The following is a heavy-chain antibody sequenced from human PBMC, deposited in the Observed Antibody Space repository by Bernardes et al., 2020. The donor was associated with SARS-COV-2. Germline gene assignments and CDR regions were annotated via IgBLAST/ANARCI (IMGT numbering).Heavy chain of an antibody. CDR1: GYSFSNYW. J-gene: IGHJ4*02. D-gene: IGHD3-10*02. CDR3: ARSLMFGELYFDF. Sequence: GASLKISCKGSGYSFSNYWITWVRQMPGKGLEWMGRIDPGDSYTNYSPSFQGHVTISADKSISTAYLQWSSLKASDTARYYCARSLMFGELYFDFWGRGTLVTVSS. CDR2: IDPGDSYT. V-gene: IGHV5-10-1*01.